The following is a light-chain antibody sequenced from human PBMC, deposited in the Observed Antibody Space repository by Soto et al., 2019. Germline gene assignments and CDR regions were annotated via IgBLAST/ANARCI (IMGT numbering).Light chain of an antibody. V-gene: IGKV3-15*01. CDR3: QQYNNWPFT. CDR1: QSVNSF. CDR2: DAS. J-gene: IGKJ2*01. Sequence: EIVMTQSPATLSVSPGERASLSCRASQSVNSFLAWYQHKPGQAPRVLIYDASTRAPGIPPRFSGSGSGTEFTLTISSLQSEDFAVYYCQQYNNWPFTFGQGTKL.